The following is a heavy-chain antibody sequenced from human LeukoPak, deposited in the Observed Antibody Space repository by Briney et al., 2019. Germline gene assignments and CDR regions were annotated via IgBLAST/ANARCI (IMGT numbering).Heavy chain of an antibody. D-gene: IGHD4-17*01. CDR2: IYYSGRT. J-gene: IGHJ4*02. Sequence: SQTLSLTCTVSGGSVNSGSYYWTWIRQHPGKGLEWLGYIYYSGRTYYNPSLENRITISLDTSKNQFSLNLTSVSAADTAFYFCARSSDYGDYDWGQGTLITVSS. CDR3: ARSSDYGDYD. CDR1: GGSVNSGSYY. V-gene: IGHV4-31*03.